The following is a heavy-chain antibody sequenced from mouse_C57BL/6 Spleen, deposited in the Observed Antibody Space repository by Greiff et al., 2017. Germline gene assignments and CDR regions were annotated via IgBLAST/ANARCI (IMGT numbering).Heavy chain of an antibody. CDR2: IDPSDSET. CDR1: GYTFTSYW. J-gene: IGHJ1*03. Sequence: QVQLQQPGAELVRPGSSVKLSCKASGYTFTSYWMHWVKQRPKQGLEWIGNIDPSDSETNYNQKFKDKATLTVDKSSSTAYMQLSSLTSEDSAVYYCAIPLGSWYFDVWGTGTTVTVSS. CDR3: AIPLGSWYFDV. V-gene: IGHV1-52*01.